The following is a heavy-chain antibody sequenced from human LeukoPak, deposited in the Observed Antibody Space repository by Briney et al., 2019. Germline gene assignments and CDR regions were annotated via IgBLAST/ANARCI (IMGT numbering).Heavy chain of an antibody. CDR1: AFTVSSNY. CDR2: IYSDGRT. CDR3: ARVRGISWLPGPFYFDN. Sequence: GGSLRLSCAASAFTVSSNYMSWVRQAPGKGLEWVSVIYSDGRTYYADSVKGRFTSSRDNSKDTLYLQMNSLRAEDTAVYYCARVRGISWLPGPFYFDNWGQGTLVTVSS. D-gene: IGHD2-21*01. V-gene: IGHV3-53*01. J-gene: IGHJ4*02.